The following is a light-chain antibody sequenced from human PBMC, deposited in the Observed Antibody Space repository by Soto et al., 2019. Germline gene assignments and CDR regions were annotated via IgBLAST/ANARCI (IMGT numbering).Light chain of an antibody. CDR3: CSFAGGATFV. V-gene: IGLV2-23*03. CDR2: EST. Sequence: QSALAQPASVSGSPGQWITISCTGTSEDIGGYNLVSWYQQHPGKAPKIIIYESTKRPSGVSDRVSGSRSGNTASLTISTLQSEDEAYYACCSFAGGATFVFGGGTKLTVL. CDR1: SEDIGGYNL. J-gene: IGLJ2*01.